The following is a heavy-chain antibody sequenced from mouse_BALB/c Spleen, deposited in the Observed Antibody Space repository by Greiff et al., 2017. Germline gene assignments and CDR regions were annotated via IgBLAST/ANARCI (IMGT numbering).Heavy chain of an antibody. CDR1: GYSITSGYY. D-gene: IGHD1-1*01. Sequence: EVKLMESGPGLVKPSQSLSLTCSVTGYSITSGYYWNWIRQFPGNKLEWMGYISYDGSNNYNPSLKNRISITRDTSKNQFFLKLNSVTTEDTATYYCASGLYYGSSYGYWGQGTLVTVSA. CDR3: ASGLYYGSSYGY. J-gene: IGHJ3*01. CDR2: ISYDGSN. V-gene: IGHV3-6*02.